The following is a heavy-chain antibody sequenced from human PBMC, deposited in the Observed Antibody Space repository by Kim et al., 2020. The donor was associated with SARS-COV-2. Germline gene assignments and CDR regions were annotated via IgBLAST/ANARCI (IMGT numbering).Heavy chain of an antibody. Sequence: SPSFQGQCTISADTSINTASLQWSSLQASDTAMYYCARTGEGHSNTYFEQWGQGTLVTVSS. V-gene: IGHV5-51*01. D-gene: IGHD4-4*01. CDR3: ARTGEGHSNTYFEQ. J-gene: IGHJ4*02.